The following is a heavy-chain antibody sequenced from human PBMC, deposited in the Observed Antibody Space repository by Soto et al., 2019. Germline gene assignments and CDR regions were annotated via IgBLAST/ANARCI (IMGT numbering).Heavy chain of an antibody. CDR2: IIPIFGTA. CDR3: ARDPTMYSSPHFDY. V-gene: IGHV1-69*06. CDR1: GGTFSGYA. D-gene: IGHD6-13*01. Sequence: SVKVSCKASGGTFSGYAISWVRQAPGQGLEWMGGIIPIFGTANYAQKFQGRVTITADKSTSTAYMELSSLRSEDTAVYYCARDPTMYSSPHFDYWGQGTLVTVSS. J-gene: IGHJ4*02.